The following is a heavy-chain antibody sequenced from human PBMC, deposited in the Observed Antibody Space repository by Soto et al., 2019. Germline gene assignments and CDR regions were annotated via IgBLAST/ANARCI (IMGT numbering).Heavy chain of an antibody. Sequence: ASVKVSCKACGYSLRSSGMQWVCQAPGPRLEWMAWINAGNGNTTYSQKFQGRVTISRDTSASTAYMELSSLGSEYTAVYYCSTGGTPGFDYWGQGTLVTVSS. CDR3: STGGTPGFDY. CDR1: GYSLRSSG. V-gene: IGHV1-3*01. CDR2: INAGNGNT. D-gene: IGHD2-8*02. J-gene: IGHJ4*02.